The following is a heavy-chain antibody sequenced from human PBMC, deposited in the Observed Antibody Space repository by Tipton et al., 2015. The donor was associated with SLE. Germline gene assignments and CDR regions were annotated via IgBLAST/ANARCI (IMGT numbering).Heavy chain of an antibody. V-gene: IGHV4-59*01. CDR3: ARERYCSCASCYAPDY. CDR2: IYYSGST. Sequence: TLSLTCTVSGGSINNYYWTWIRQTPGKGLEWIGCIYYSGSTNYNPSLKSRVTISVDRSKNQFSLKLKSVTAADSAVYYCARERYCSCASCYAPDYWGQGTLVTVSS. J-gene: IGHJ4*02. D-gene: IGHD2-2*01. CDR1: GGSINNYY.